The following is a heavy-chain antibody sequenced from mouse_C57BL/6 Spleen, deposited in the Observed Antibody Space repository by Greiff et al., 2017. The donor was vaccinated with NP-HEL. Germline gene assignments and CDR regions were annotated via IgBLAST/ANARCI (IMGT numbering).Heavy chain of an antibody. Sequence: EVQRVESGGGLVKPGGSLKLSCAASGFTFSDYGMHWVRQAPEKGLVWVAYISSGSSTIYYADTVKGRFTISRDNAQNTLVLQMTSLQSEDKARYYCERNYYCSSAWFDYWDEETVVTDS. CDR3: ERNYYCSSAWFDY. CDR2: ISSGSSTI. J-gene: IGHJ3*01. V-gene: IGHV5-17*01. CDR1: GFTFSDYG. D-gene: IGHD1-1*01.